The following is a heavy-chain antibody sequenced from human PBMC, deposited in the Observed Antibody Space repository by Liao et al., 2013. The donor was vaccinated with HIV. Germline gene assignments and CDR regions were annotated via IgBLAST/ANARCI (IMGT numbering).Heavy chain of an antibody. D-gene: IGHD3-3*01. CDR3: ARGKETIFGVVTTFFDF. CDR1: GGSFSGYY. V-gene: IGHV4-34*01. J-gene: IGHJ4*02. CDR2: VNHGGST. Sequence: QVQLQQWGAGLLKPSETLSLTCAVYGGSFSGYYWSWIRQPPREGAWSGLGKVNHGGSTNYNPSLKSRITISVDTSKNQSSLKLNSVTAADTAVYFCARGKETIFGVVTTFFDFWGQGTLVAVSS.